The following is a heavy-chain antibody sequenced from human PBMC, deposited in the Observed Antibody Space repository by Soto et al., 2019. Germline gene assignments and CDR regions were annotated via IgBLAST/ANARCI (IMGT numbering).Heavy chain of an antibody. J-gene: IGHJ4*02. CDR2: IYYSGNT. V-gene: IGHV4-39*01. Sequence: QLQLQESGPGLVKPSETLSLTCTVSGGSISSGSYYWGWIRQPPGKGLEWIGSIYYSGNTYYNPSLKSRVTISADTSKNQFSLKLSSVTAADTAVYYCAPLVSLGNFFDYWGQGTLVTVSS. CDR1: GGSISSGSYY. CDR3: APLVSLGNFFDY. D-gene: IGHD3-16*01.